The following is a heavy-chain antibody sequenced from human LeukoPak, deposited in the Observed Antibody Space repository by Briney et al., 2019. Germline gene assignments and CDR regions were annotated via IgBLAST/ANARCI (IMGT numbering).Heavy chain of an antibody. CDR3: ARDLPGGNSGL. J-gene: IGHJ4*02. Sequence: GGSLRLSCAASGFTFSSYSMNWVRQAPGKGLEWVSSISSSSSYIYYADSVKGRFTISRDNAKNSLYLQMNSLRAEDTAVYYCARDLPGGNSGLWRKGTLVTVSS. CDR2: ISSSSSYI. CDR1: GFTFSSYS. V-gene: IGHV3-21*01. D-gene: IGHD4-23*01.